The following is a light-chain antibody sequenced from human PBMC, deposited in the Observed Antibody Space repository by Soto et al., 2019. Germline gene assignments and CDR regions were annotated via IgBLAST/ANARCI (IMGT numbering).Light chain of an antibody. J-gene: IGLJ3*02. Sequence: QSVLTQPPSASGSPGQSVTISCTGTSSDVGGYNYVSWYQQYPGRAPKIMIYEVTKRPSGVPDRFSGSKSGNTACLTVSGLQAEDEADYYCSSYAASNNFYFVFGGGTKLTVL. V-gene: IGLV2-8*01. CDR1: SSDVGGYNY. CDR2: EVT. CDR3: SSYAASNNFYFV.